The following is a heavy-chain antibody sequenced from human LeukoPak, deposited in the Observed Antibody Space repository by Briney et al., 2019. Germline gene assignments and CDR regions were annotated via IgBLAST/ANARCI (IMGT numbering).Heavy chain of an antibody. D-gene: IGHD3/OR15-3a*01. V-gene: IGHV4-38-2*02. Sequence: SETLSLTCTVSGYSISSGYYWGWIRQPPGKGLEWIGSIYYSGSTYYNPSLKSRVTISVGTSKNQFSLKLSSVTAADTAVYYCARGRTDWSDAFDIWGQGTMVTVSS. J-gene: IGHJ3*02. CDR2: IYYSGST. CDR3: ARGRTDWSDAFDI. CDR1: GYSISSGYY.